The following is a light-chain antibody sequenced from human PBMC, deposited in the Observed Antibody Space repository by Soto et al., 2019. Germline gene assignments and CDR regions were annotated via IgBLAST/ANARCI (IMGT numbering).Light chain of an antibody. J-gene: IGKJ1*01. CDR3: QHYNNWPRT. CDR1: QSVSSN. CDR2: VSS. Sequence: EIVMTQSPATLSVSPGERATLSCRASQSVSSNLAGYQQKPGQAPRLLHYVSSTRATGIPARFSGSGSGTEFTLTISSLQSEDFAVYYCQHYNNWPRTFGQGTKVEIK. V-gene: IGKV3-15*01.